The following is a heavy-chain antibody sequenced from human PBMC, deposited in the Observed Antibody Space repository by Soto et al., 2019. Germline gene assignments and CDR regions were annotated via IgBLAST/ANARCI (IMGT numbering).Heavy chain of an antibody. CDR1: GGSISSYY. CDR2: MYNTGST. J-gene: IGHJ6*04. V-gene: IGHV4-59*01. CDR3: ARDLWGYCGADCYPLDV. D-gene: IGHD2-21*02. Sequence: SETLSLTCTVSGGSISSYYWSWIRQPPGKGLEWIGYMYNTGSTIYNPSLKSRVTISVDTSKNQFSLKLNSVTAADTAVYYCARDLWGYCGADCYPLDVWGEGTTVTVSS.